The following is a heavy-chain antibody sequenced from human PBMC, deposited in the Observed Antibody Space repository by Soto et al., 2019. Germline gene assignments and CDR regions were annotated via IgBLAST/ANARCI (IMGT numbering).Heavy chain of an antibody. V-gene: IGHV3-30*18. CDR1: GFTFSSYG. D-gene: IGHD6-19*01. J-gene: IGHJ6*02. CDR2: ISYDGSNK. Sequence: HPGGSLRLSCAASGFTFSSYGMHWVRQAPGKGLEWVAVISYDGSNKYYADSVKGRFTISRDNSKNTLYLQMNSLRAEDTAVYYCAKGRGAVAGTGYYYYYGMDVWGQGTTVTVSS. CDR3: AKGRGAVAGTGYYYYYGMDV.